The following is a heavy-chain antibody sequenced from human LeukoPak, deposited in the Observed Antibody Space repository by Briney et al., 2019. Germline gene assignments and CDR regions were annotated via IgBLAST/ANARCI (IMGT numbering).Heavy chain of an antibody. D-gene: IGHD5/OR15-5a*01. CDR2: INPHSGGT. J-gene: IGHJ4*02. V-gene: IGHV1-2*02. CDR1: GYTFTDYY. Sequence: ASVKVSCKTSGYTFTDYYVHWVRQAPGQGLEWMGWINPHSGGTNYAQKFQGRVTMTRDMSISTAYMELSRLRSDDTAVYYCARFDQVSETAGGYWGQGTLVTVSS. CDR3: ARFDQVSETAGGY.